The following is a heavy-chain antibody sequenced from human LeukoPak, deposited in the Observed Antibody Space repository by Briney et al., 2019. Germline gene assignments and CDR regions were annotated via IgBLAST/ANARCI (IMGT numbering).Heavy chain of an antibody. Sequence: ASVKVSCKASGGTFSSYAISWVRQALGQGLKWMGRIIPILGIANYAQKFQGRVTITADKSTSTAYMELSSLRSEDTAVYYCARDPGYCSSTSCPRIEAFDIWGQGTMVTVSS. D-gene: IGHD2-2*01. CDR2: IIPILGIA. CDR3: ARDPGYCSSTSCPRIEAFDI. CDR1: GGTFSSYA. V-gene: IGHV1-69*04. J-gene: IGHJ3*02.